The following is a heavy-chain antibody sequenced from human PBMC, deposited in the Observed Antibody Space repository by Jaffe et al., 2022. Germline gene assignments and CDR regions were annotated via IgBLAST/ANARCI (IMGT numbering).Heavy chain of an antibody. CDR1: GYSISSGYY. CDR3: ASAAGRYDYVWGSYRYDY. V-gene: IGHV4-38-2*01. CDR2: IYHSGST. J-gene: IGHJ4*02. Sequence: QVQLQESGPGLVKPSETLSLTCAVSGYSISSGYYWGWIRQPPGKGLEWIGSIYHSGSTYYNPSLKSRVTISVDTSKNQFSLKLSSVTAADTAVYYCASAAGRYDYVWGSYRYDYWGQGTLVTVSS. D-gene: IGHD3-16*02.